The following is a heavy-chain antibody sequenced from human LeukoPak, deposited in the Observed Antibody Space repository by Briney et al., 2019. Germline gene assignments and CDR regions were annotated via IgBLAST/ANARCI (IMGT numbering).Heavy chain of an antibody. V-gene: IGHV3-11*01. CDR1: GFTFSDYY. J-gene: IGHJ3*02. D-gene: IGHD2-21*01. CDR2: ISSNGSSL. Sequence: GGSLRLSCAASGFTFSDYYMSWIRQAPGKGLEWVSSISSNGSSLFYADSVEGRFTISRDNARTSLYLQMNSLRDEDTAVYYCAGSTCRGECKHPPDAFNRWGQGTVVTVGS. CDR3: AGSTCRGECKHPPDAFNR.